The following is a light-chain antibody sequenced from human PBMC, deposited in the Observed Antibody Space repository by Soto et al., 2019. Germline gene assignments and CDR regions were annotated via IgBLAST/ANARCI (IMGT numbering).Light chain of an antibody. CDR2: GAS. CDR1: QSVRSN. Sequence: EIVLTQSPGTLSLSPGARAPLSCRASQSVRSNLAWYQQKPGQAPRLLIYGASSRATGIPDRFSGSGSGTDFTLTISRLEPEDFAVYYCQQYGSSPWTFGQGTKVDIK. CDR3: QQYGSSPWT. J-gene: IGKJ1*01. V-gene: IGKV3-20*01.